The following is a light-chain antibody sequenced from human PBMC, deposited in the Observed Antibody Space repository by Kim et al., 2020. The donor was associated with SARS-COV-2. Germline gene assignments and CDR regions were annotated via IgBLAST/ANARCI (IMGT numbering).Light chain of an antibody. J-gene: IGKJ1*01. CDR3: QQYNSYWT. CDR2: DAS. Sequence: AASVGDRGTITCRASQSISSWLAWYQQKPGKAPKLLIYDASSVESGVPSRCSGSGSGTEFTLTSSSLQPDEFATDYCQQYNSYWTFGQGTKVEIK. V-gene: IGKV1-5*01. CDR1: QSISSW.